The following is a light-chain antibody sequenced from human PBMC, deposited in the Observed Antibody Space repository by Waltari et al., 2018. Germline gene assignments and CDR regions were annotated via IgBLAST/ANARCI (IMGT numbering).Light chain of an antibody. Sequence: SYVLTQLPSVSVAPGKTARIICGGKDVGSKSVHWYQQKPGQAPVLIVYDDSERPSGIPERCAGAKAGDTATLTVSRVEAGDEADYYCQVYYTNSDHVVFGGGTKLTVL. CDR3: QVYYTNSDHVV. CDR1: DVGSKS. CDR2: DDS. V-gene: IGLV3-21*03. J-gene: IGLJ2*01.